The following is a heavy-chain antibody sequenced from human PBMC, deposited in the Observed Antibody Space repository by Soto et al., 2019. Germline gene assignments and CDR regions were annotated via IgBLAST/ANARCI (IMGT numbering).Heavy chain of an antibody. D-gene: IGHD6-13*01. V-gene: IGHV3-33*01. CDR1: GFTFSSYG. J-gene: IGHJ4*02. CDR3: AREGIAAAGSVWHFDY. Sequence: QVQLVESGGGVVQPGRSLRLSCAASGFTFSSYGMHWVRQAPGKGLERVAVIGYDGSNKYYADSVKSRFTISRDNSNNTLYMQMNSRRAEDTAVYYCAREGIAAAGSVWHFDYCGRGTLMTVST. CDR2: IGYDGSNK.